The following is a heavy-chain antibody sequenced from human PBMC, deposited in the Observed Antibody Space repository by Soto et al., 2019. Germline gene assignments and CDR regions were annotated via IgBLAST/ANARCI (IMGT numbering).Heavy chain of an antibody. CDR3: ARGDSWGDYYYYGMDV. J-gene: IGHJ6*02. CDR2: IKQDGSEK. V-gene: IGHV3-7*03. Sequence: EVQLVESGGGLVQPGGSLRLSCAASGFTFSSYWMSWVRQAPGKGLEWVANIKQDGSEKYYVDSVKGRFTISRDNAKNSLYLQMNSLRAEDTAVYYCARGDSWGDYYYYGMDVWGQGTTVTVSS. D-gene: IGHD6-13*01. CDR1: GFTFSSYW.